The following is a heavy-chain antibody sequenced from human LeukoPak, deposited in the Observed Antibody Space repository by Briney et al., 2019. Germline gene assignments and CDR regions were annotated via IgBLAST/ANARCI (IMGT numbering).Heavy chain of an antibody. J-gene: IGHJ2*01. Sequence: PSETLSLTCAVYGGSFSGYYWSWIRQPPGKGLEWIGEINHSGSTNYNPSLKSRVTISVDTSKNQFSLKLSSVTAADTAVYYCATWDYYDSHFDLWGRGTLVTVSS. CDR2: INHSGST. CDR1: GGSFSGYY. V-gene: IGHV4-34*01. CDR3: ATWDYYDSHFDL. D-gene: IGHD3-22*01.